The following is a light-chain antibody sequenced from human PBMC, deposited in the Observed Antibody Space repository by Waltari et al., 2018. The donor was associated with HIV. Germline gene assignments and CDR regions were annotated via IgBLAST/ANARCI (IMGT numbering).Light chain of an antibody. CDR3: QQSYSTAMYT. V-gene: IGKV1-39*01. J-gene: IGKJ2*01. CDR2: AAS. Sequence: IQMPQSPSSLSASVGDRVTLTCRASQSTSSYINRYHQKPGNAPKLLSYAASSLQSGVPSRVSGSGSGTDFTLNISSLQPEECATYFGQQSYSTAMYTFGQGTKLEIK. CDR1: QSTSSY.